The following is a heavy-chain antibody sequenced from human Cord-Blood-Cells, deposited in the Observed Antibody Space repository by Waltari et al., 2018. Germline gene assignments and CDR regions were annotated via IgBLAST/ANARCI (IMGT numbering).Heavy chain of an antibody. D-gene: IGHD2-15*01. CDR1: GFTFSSYA. CDR3: ARAATTFFDY. Sequence: QVQLVESGGGVVQPGRSLRLSCAASGFTFSSYAMHWVRQAPGKGLGWVAVISYGGSNKYYADSVKGRFTISRDNSKNTLYLQMNSLRAEDTAVYYCARAATTFFDYWGQGTLVTVSS. V-gene: IGHV3-30*04. J-gene: IGHJ4*02. CDR2: ISYGGSNK.